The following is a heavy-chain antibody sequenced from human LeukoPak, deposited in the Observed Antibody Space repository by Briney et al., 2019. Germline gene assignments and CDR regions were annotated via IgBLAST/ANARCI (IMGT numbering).Heavy chain of an antibody. J-gene: IGHJ5*02. CDR3: ACASVVFDP. D-gene: IGHD2-15*01. Sequence: SETLSLTCTDSGGSVSGSYNWNWIRQPPGKGLEWIGLINYSGSANYNPSLTSRVTIPVHTSKKQFSLKLRSVTTADMAVYFCACASVVFDPWGQGTLVTVSS. CDR2: INYSGSA. V-gene: IGHV4-61*01. CDR1: GGSVSGSYN.